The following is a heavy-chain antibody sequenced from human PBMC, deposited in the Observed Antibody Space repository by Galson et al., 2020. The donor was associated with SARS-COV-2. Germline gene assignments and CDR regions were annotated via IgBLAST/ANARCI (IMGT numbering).Heavy chain of an antibody. CDR2: ISSSGSTI. D-gene: IGHD6-6*01. Sequence: GGSLRLSCAASGFTFSSYEMNWVRQAPGKGLEWVSYISSSGSTIDYADSVKGRFTISRDNAKNSLYLQMNSLRAEDTAVYYCAREYSSSLYYYYYMDVWGKGTTVTVSS. J-gene: IGHJ6*03. CDR1: GFTFSSYE. V-gene: IGHV3-48*03. CDR3: AREYSSSLYYYYYMDV.